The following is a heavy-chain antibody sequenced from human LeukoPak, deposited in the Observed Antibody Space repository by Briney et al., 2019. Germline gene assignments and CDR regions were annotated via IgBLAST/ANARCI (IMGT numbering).Heavy chain of an antibody. CDR3: ARELPHCSGGSCYSSDYYYGMDV. D-gene: IGHD2-15*01. CDR1: GFTFSSYA. J-gene: IGHJ6*02. V-gene: IGHV3-30*04. Sequence: GGSLRLSCAASGFTFSSYAMHWVRQAPGKGLEWVAVISYDGSNKYYADSVKGRFTISRDSSKNTLYLQMNSLRAEDTAVYYCARELPHCSGGSCYSSDYYYGMDVWGQGTTVTVSS. CDR2: ISYDGSNK.